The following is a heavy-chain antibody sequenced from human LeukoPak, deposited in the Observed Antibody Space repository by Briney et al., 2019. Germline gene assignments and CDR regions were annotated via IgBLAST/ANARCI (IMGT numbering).Heavy chain of an antibody. J-gene: IGHJ4*02. CDR2: ISWNSGSI. Sequence: PGGSLRLSCAASGFTFDDYAMHWVRQAPGKGLEWVSGISWNSGSIGYADSVKGRFTISRDNAKNSLSLQMNSLRVEDTAVYYCARDWFDGDYDRFDYWGQGTLVTVSS. D-gene: IGHD4-17*01. V-gene: IGHV3-9*01. CDR3: ARDWFDGDYDRFDY. CDR1: GFTFDDYA.